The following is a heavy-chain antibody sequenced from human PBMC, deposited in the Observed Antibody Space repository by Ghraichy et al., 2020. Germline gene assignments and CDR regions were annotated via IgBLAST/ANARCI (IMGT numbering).Heavy chain of an antibody. J-gene: IGHJ2*01. CDR1: GLTFSNFA. Sequence: GGSLRLSCAVSGLTFSNFAMAWVRQAPGKGLEWVSTISGSGGSIWYADSGKGRFIISRDNSRSTVYLQMNSLRAEDTAVYYCAKGKGSGSYVNWSFNIWGRVTPGTVAP. CDR3: AKGKGSGSYVNWSFNI. CDR2: ISGSGGSI. V-gene: IGHV3-23*01. D-gene: IGHD1-26*01.